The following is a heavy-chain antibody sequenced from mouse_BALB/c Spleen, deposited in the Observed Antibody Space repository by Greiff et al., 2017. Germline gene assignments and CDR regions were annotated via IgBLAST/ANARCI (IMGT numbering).Heavy chain of an antibody. J-gene: IGHJ4*01. D-gene: IGHD2-1*01. V-gene: IGHV5-6-5*01. CDR1: GFTFSSYA. CDR3: ARVGYGNYVDYAMDY. Sequence: EVMLVESGGGLVKPGGSLKLSCAASGFTFSSYAMSWVRQTPEKRLEWVASISSGGSTYYPDSVKGRFTISRDNARNILYLQMSSLSSEDTAMYYCARVGYGNYVDYAMDYWGQGTSVTVSS. CDR2: ISSGGST.